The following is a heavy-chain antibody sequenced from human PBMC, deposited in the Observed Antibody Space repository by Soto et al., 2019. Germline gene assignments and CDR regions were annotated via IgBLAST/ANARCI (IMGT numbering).Heavy chain of an antibody. D-gene: IGHD6-19*01. Sequence: DVYLVESGGGLVQPGGSLRLSCAASGFSFSHHWMNWARQAPGKGLEWVVLIKPDESETIYMDSVRGRFTVSRDNARASLYLQMNNLRVEDTAVYYCARDLGWYHADYWGQGTLVTVSS. J-gene: IGHJ4*02. CDR2: IKPDESET. CDR3: ARDLGWYHADY. V-gene: IGHV3-7*01. CDR1: GFSFSHHW.